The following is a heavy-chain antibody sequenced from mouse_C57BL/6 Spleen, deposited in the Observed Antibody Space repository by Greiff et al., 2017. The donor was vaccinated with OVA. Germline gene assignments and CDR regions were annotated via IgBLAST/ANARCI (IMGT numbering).Heavy chain of an antibody. Sequence: VKLMESGPGLVQPSQSLSITCTVSGFSLTSYGVHWVRQSPGKGLEWLGVIWSGGSTDYNAAFISRLSISKDNSKSQVFFKMNSLQADDTAIYYCARKGGYGNDAMDYWGQGTSVTVSS. CDR2: IWSGGST. CDR3: ARKGGYGNDAMDY. D-gene: IGHD2-10*02. J-gene: IGHJ4*01. V-gene: IGHV2-2*01. CDR1: GFSLTSYG.